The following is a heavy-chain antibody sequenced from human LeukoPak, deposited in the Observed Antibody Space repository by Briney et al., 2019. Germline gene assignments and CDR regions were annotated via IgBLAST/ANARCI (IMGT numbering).Heavy chain of an antibody. D-gene: IGHD3-10*01. CDR2: ISYDGSNK. Sequence: GGSLRLSCAASGFTFSSYAMHWVRQAPGKGLEWVAVISYDGSNKYYADSVKGRFTISRDNSKNTLYLQMNSPRAEDTAVYYCARVTMVRYYMDVWGKGTTVTVSS. J-gene: IGHJ6*03. CDR1: GFTFSSYA. CDR3: ARVTMVRYYMDV. V-gene: IGHV3-30*04.